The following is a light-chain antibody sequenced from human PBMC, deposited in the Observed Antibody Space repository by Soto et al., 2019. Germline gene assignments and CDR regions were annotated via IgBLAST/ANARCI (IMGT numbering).Light chain of an antibody. CDR1: ERIYSAY. CDR3: QQYNNWPLT. Sequence: EIVMPQTRSTLPLARSERATLACRASERIYSAYLGWYQQKPGQAPRLLIYDASNRATGIPDRFSGSGSGTDFTLTTSSLQSEDFAVYYCQQYNNWPLTFGQGTRLEIK. J-gene: IGKJ5*01. CDR2: DAS. V-gene: IGKV3-15*01.